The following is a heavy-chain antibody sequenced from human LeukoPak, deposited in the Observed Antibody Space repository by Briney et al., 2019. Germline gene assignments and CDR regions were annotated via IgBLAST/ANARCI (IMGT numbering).Heavy chain of an antibody. CDR2: IKEDGNEQ. J-gene: IGHJ3*02. CDR1: RFTFSTFW. CDR3: VRDSSPCCGSDCWYDAFDI. D-gene: IGHD2-21*02. V-gene: IGHV3-7*01. Sequence: PGGSLRLSCAASRFTFSTFWMTWVRQAPGKGLEWVANIKEDGNEQNYVDSVKGRFTISRDNAKNSLYLQMNSLRAEDTAVYYCVRDSSPCCGSDCWYDAFDIWGQGTMVTVSS.